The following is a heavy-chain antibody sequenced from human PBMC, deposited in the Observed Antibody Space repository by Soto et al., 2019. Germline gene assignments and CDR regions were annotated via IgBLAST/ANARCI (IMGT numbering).Heavy chain of an antibody. CDR3: ATAVAGTHGMDV. V-gene: IGHV1-69*02. CDR2: IIPILGIT. J-gene: IGHJ6*02. CDR1: GGTFSSYT. D-gene: IGHD6-19*01. Sequence: QVQLVQSGAEVKKPESSVKVSCKASGGTFSSYTISWVRQAPGQGLEWMGRIIPILGITNYAQKFQGRVTITAEKSTSTAYKELSSLRSEDTAVYYCATAVAGTHGMDVWGQGTTVTVSS.